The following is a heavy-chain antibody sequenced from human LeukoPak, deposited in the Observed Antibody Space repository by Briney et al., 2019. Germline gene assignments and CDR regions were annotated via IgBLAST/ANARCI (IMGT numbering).Heavy chain of an antibody. CDR3: WRVEDVHYYMYV. D-gene: IGHD6-6*01. V-gene: IGHV5-51*01. J-gene: IGHJ6*03. CDR1: GYDFANYW. Sequence: GESLKITFKESGYDFANYWIGWVPQIPGKGLEWMGMIFPGDSETRYSPSFEGPVPFSPDQSIATAYLQWGRLRASDTVTFLCWRVEDVHYYMYVWGKGNTVTVSS. CDR2: IFPGDSET.